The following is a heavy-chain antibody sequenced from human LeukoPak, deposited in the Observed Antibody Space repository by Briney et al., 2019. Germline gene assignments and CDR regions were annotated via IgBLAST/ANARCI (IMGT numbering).Heavy chain of an antibody. Sequence: SETLSLTCTASGGSTSSYYWSWIRQPPGKGLEWIGYIYYSGSTNYNPSLKSRVTISVDTSKNQFSLKLSSVTAADTAVYYCARVGSECNWNYCDDYYYMDVWGKGTTVTVSS. CDR3: ARVGSECNWNYCDDYYYMDV. D-gene: IGHD1-7*01. V-gene: IGHV4-59*01. CDR2: IYYSGST. CDR1: GGSTSSYY. J-gene: IGHJ6*03.